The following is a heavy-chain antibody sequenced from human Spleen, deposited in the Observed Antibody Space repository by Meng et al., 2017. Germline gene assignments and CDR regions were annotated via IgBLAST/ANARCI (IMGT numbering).Heavy chain of an antibody. Sequence: ASVKVSCKSSGYTFTYYTIHWVRQAPGQRLEWMGWINAGNGNTKYSQKLQGRVTITRDTSASTVYMELSSLRSEDTAVYYCARVVSIVASSSIFDYWGQGTLVTVSS. CDR1: GYTFTYYT. V-gene: IGHV1-3*01. CDR2: INAGNGNT. CDR3: ARVVSIVASSSIFDY. J-gene: IGHJ4*02. D-gene: IGHD5-12*01.